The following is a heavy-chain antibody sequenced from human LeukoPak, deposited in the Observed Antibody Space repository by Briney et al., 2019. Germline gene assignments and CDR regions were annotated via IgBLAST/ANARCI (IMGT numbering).Heavy chain of an antibody. CDR1: GGSISSYY. Sequence: PSETLSLTCTVSGGSISSYYWSWIRQPPGKGLEWIGEINHSGSTNYNPSLKSQVTISVDTSKNQFSLKLSSVTAADTAVYYCARVVRDGYNYWYFDLWGRGTLVTVSS. J-gene: IGHJ2*01. D-gene: IGHD5-24*01. V-gene: IGHV4-34*01. CDR3: ARVVRDGYNYWYFDL. CDR2: INHSGST.